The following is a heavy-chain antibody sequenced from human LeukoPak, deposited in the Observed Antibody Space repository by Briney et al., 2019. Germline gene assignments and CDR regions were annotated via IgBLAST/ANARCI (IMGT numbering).Heavy chain of an antibody. CDR3: ARHLVAPDY. D-gene: IGHD5-12*01. Sequence: GESLKISCKGSGYSFTSYWIGWVRQMPGKGLEWVGIIYSGDSDTKYSPSFQGQVTISADKSISTAYLQWSSLKASDTAKYFCARHLVAPDYWGQGTLVTVSS. CDR2: IYSGDSDT. V-gene: IGHV5-51*01. J-gene: IGHJ4*02. CDR1: GYSFTSYW.